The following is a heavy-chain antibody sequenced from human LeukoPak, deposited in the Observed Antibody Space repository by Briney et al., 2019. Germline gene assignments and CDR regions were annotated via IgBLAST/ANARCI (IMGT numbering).Heavy chain of an antibody. CDR3: AKDGGPYCSGGSCYRGSSDIYFDY. J-gene: IGHJ4*02. CDR1: GFTFDDYA. Sequence: PGGSLRLSCAASGFTFDDYAMHWVRQAPGKGLEWVSGISWNSGSIGYADSVKGRFTISRDNAKNSLYLQMSSLRAEDTALYYCAKDGGPYCSGGSCYRGSSDIYFDYWGQGTLVTVSS. V-gene: IGHV3-9*01. D-gene: IGHD2-15*01. CDR2: ISWNSGSI.